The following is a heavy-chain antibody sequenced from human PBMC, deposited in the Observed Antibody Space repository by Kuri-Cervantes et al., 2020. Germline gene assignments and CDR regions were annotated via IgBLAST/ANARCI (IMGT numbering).Heavy chain of an antibody. D-gene: IGHD3-10*01. CDR1: GFTFSSYA. CDR2: ISGSGGST. Sequence: ETLSLTCAASGFTFSSYAMSWVRQAPGKGLEWVSAISGSGGSTYYADSVKGRFTISRDNSKNTLYLQMNSLRVEDTAVYYCAKDRTMLRDMDVWGQGTTVTVSS. J-gene: IGHJ6*02. V-gene: IGHV3-23*01. CDR3: AKDRTMLRDMDV.